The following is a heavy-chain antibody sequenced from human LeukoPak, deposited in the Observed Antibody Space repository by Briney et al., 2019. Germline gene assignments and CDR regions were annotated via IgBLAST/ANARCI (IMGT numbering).Heavy chain of an antibody. D-gene: IGHD2-2*01. CDR3: AGRYCSSTSCHDY. CDR2: IYYSGST. Sequence: SETLSLTCTVSGGSISSYYLSWIRQPPGKGLEWIGYIYYSGSTNYNPSLKSRVTISVDTSKNQFSLKLSSVTAADTAVYYCAGRYCSSTSCHDYWGQGTLVTVSS. J-gene: IGHJ4*02. CDR1: GGSISSYY. V-gene: IGHV4-59*01.